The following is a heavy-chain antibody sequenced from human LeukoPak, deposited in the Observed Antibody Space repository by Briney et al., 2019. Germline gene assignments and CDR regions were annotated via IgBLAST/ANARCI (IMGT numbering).Heavy chain of an antibody. CDR3: ARDHYDFWSGPYFDY. CDR2: IYYSGST. V-gene: IGHV4-39*01. D-gene: IGHD3-3*01. CDR1: GGSISSSSYY. Sequence: SETLSLTCTVSGGSISSSSYYWGWIRQPPGKGLEWIGSIYYSGSTYYNPSLKSRVTISVDTSKNQFSLKLSSVTAADTAVYYCARDHYDFWSGPYFDYWGQGTLVTVSS. J-gene: IGHJ4*02.